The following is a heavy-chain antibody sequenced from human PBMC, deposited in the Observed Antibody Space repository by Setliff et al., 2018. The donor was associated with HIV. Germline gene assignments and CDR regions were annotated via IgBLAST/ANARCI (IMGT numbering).Heavy chain of an antibody. J-gene: IGHJ4*02. CDR3: VGQADCGGDGVLGY. V-gene: IGHV4-34*12. CDR1: GGSFSGYY. CDR2: IIPSGST. Sequence: KTSETLSLTCAVFGGSFSGYYWSWIRQPPGKGLEWIGEIIPSGSTNYNPSLKRRVTMSIDTSKSQFSLKLSPVTAADTAFSYCVGQADCGGDGVLGYWGQGTLVTVSS. D-gene: IGHD2-21*02.